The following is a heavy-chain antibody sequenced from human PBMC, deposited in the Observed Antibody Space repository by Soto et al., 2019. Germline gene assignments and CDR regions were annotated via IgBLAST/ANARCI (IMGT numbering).Heavy chain of an antibody. Sequence: ILSCAASGFTFSSYSMNWVRQAPGKGLEWVSSISSSSSYIYYADSVKGRFTISRDNAKNSLYLQMNSLRAEDTAVYYCASGPGLGYCSSTSCRHGYWGQGTLVTVSS. CDR1: GFTFSSYS. V-gene: IGHV3-21*01. J-gene: IGHJ1*01. CDR2: ISSSSSYI. CDR3: ASGPGLGYCSSTSCRHGY. D-gene: IGHD2-2*01.